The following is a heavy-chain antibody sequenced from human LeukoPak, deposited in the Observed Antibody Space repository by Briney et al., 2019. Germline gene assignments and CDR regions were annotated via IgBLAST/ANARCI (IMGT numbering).Heavy chain of an antibody. CDR3: ARDPNNGDPIDD. Sequence: SGGSLRLSCAASGFTFSNYWMHWVRQAPGKGLVWISRINTDGSNTNYAGSVKGRFTVSRENAQNTLYLQMNSLRDEDTAVYYCARDPNNGDPIDDWGQGTLVTVSS. J-gene: IGHJ4*02. CDR1: GFTFSNYW. D-gene: IGHD4-17*01. CDR2: INTDGSNT. V-gene: IGHV3-74*01.